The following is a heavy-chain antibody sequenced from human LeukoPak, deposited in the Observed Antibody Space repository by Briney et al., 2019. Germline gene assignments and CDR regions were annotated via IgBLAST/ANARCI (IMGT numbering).Heavy chain of an antibody. Sequence: SETLSLTCTVSGGSISNSYWSWIRQPPGKGLEWIGYISYSGSTNYNPSLTSRVTISVDTSKSQFSLKLSSVTTADTALYYRARGGCSSISCYYYYGMDVWGQGTTVTVSS. V-gene: IGHV4-59*01. D-gene: IGHD2-2*01. J-gene: IGHJ6*02. CDR2: ISYSGST. CDR1: GGSISNSY. CDR3: ARGGCSSISCYYYYGMDV.